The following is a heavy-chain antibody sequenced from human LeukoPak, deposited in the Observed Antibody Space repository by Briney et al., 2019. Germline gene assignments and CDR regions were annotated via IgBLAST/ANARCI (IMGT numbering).Heavy chain of an antibody. D-gene: IGHD1-1*01. CDR1: GFTFSDYW. CDR3: ARLTGTTGFDY. CDR2: IRQDGSEK. V-gene: IGHV3-7*01. Sequence: GGSLRLSCAASGFTFSDYWMTWVRQAPGKGLEWVANIRQDGSEKYHVDSVKGRFTIPRDNAKNSLYLQLNSLRADDTAVYYCARLTGTTGFDYWGQGTLVTVSS. J-gene: IGHJ4*02.